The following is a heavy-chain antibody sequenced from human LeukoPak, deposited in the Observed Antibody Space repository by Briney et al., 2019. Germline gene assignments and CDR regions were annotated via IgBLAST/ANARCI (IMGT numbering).Heavy chain of an antibody. V-gene: IGHV1-2*02. CDR2: INPNSGGT. CDR1: GYTFTGYY. J-gene: IGHJ4*02. D-gene: IGHD6-19*01. Sequence: GASVKVSCKASGYTFTGYYMHWVRQAPGRGLEWMGWINPNSGGTNYAQKFQGRVTMTRDTSISTAHMELSRLRSDDTAVYYCARVGPAVAGPFDYWGQGTLVTVSS. CDR3: ARVGPAVAGPFDY.